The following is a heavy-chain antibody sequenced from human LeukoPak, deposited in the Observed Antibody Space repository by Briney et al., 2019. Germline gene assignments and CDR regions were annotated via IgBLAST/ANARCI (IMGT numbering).Heavy chain of an antibody. J-gene: IGHJ4*02. D-gene: IGHD1-26*01. Sequence: GGTLRLSCAASGFDFSTYAMSWVRQAPGKGLEWVSGIGGGDTHYADSVKGRFTISRDNSKSTVELHMSSLRVEDTAVYYCAKDGQSFNSMWDYLDSWGRGTLVTVSS. CDR3: AKDGQSFNSMWDYLDS. CDR2: IGGGDT. CDR1: GFDFSTYA. V-gene: IGHV3-23*01.